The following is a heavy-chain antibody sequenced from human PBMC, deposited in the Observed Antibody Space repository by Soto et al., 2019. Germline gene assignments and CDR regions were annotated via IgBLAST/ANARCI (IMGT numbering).Heavy chain of an antibody. D-gene: IGHD3-10*01. Sequence: SETLSLTCTVSGGSISSGGYYWSWIRQHPGKGLEWIGYIYYSGSTYYNPSLKSRVTISVDTSKNQFSLKLSSVTAADTAVYYCAGKDTYYYGSGSYPHEPNFDYWGQGTLVTVSS. CDR1: GGSISSGGYY. CDR2: IYYSGST. J-gene: IGHJ4*02. CDR3: AGKDTYYYGSGSYPHEPNFDY. V-gene: IGHV4-31*03.